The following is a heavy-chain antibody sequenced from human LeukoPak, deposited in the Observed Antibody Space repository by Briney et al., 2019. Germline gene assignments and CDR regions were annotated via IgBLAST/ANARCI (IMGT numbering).Heavy chain of an antibody. Sequence: SETLSLTCTVSGGSISSCYWSWIRQPAGKGLEWIGRIYTSGSTNYNPSLKSRVTMSVDTSKNQFSLKLSSVTAADTAVYYCARDFRGYSYGPFDYWGQGTLVTVSS. CDR2: IYTSGST. V-gene: IGHV4-4*07. D-gene: IGHD5-18*01. CDR1: GGSISSCY. CDR3: ARDFRGYSYGPFDY. J-gene: IGHJ4*02.